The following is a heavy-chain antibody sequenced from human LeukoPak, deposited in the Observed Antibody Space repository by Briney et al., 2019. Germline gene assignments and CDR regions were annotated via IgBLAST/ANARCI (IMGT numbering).Heavy chain of an antibody. V-gene: IGHV3-23*01. CDR1: GFTFSSYV. J-gene: IGHJ4*02. CDR3: AKAPPAAAHFDY. D-gene: IGHD2-2*01. CDR2: ISASGGHT. Sequence: SGGSLRLSCEASGFTFSSYVMSWVRQAPGKGLEWVSTISASGGHTFYADSVKGRFTVSRDNSRSTLYLQVNSLRAEDTAVYYCAKAPPAAAHFDYWGQGTLVTVSS.